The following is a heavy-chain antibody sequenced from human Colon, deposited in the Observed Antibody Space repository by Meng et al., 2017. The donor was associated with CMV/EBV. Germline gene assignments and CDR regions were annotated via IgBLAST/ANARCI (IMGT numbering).Heavy chain of an antibody. D-gene: IGHD1-26*01. CDR3: ARELDSGGFDY. CDR2: INPISGGT. Sequence: SCKASGYTFNAYYIHWVRQAPGQGLEWMGRINPISGGTNYAQKFQGRVTLTRDTSITTDYMELSSLTSDNTAVYYRARELDSGGFDYWGQGTLVTVSS. J-gene: IGHJ4*02. V-gene: IGHV1-2*06. CDR1: GYTFNAYY.